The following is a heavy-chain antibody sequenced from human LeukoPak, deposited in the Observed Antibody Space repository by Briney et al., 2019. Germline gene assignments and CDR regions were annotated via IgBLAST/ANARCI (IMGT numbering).Heavy chain of an antibody. J-gene: IGHJ4*02. V-gene: IGHV3-21*04. CDR2: ISSSSAYI. CDR1: GFTFSSYA. D-gene: IGHD3-22*01. CDR3: ARDLYYYDSSGYPII. Sequence: PGGSLRLSCAASGFTFSSYAMNWVRQAPGKGLEWVSCISSSSAYIYYADSVKGRFTISRDNAKNSLYLQMNSLRAEDTAVYYCARDLYYYDSSGYPIIRGQGTLVTVSS.